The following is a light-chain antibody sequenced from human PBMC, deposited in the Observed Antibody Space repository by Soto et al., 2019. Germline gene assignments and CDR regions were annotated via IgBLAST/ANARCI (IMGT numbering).Light chain of an antibody. CDR3: QQYHSYPVT. J-gene: IGKJ4*01. Sequence: DIPMTQSPSSLSASVGDTVTITCRASQDISNFLAWFQQKPGKVPRSLIYAASSLQSGVPSKFSGSGSGTDFTLTISSLQPEDFATYYCQQYHSYPVTFGGGTKVEIK. V-gene: IGKV1-16*02. CDR2: AAS. CDR1: QDISNF.